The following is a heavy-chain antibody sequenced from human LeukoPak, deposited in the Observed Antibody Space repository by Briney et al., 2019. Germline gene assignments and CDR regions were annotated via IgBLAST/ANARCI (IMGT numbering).Heavy chain of an antibody. CDR3: ARESEDIVVER. D-gene: IGHD2-2*01. CDR2: IKQDGSEK. Sequence: GGSLRLSCAASGFTFSSHWMSWARQAPGKGLEWVATIKQDGSEKYYVDSVKGQFTISRDNAKNSLYLQMNSLRAEDTAVYYCARESEDIVVERWGQGTLVTASS. J-gene: IGHJ4*02. V-gene: IGHV3-7*01. CDR1: GFTFSSHW.